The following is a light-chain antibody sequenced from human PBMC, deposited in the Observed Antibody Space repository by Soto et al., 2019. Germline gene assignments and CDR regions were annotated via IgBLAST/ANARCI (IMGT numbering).Light chain of an antibody. J-gene: IGKJ1*01. Sequence: IHMTHSPSTLSATALDRVTITFRASQSISSWLAWYQHKPGKAPKLLIYDASNLDSGVPSRFSGSGSGTEFSLTISNLQPDDCATYYCQQYENYWTFGQGTKVDNK. CDR3: QQYENYWT. CDR1: QSISSW. CDR2: DAS. V-gene: IGKV1-5*01.